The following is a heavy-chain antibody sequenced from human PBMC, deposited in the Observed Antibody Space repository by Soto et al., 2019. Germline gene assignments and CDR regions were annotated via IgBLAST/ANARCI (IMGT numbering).Heavy chain of an antibody. CDR1: GGSFTSNNC. CDR3: ASRDPGTSVDY. CDR2: IYRTGST. J-gene: IGHJ4*02. D-gene: IGHD1-7*01. Sequence: SETLSLTCAVSGGSFTSNNCWTCVRQPPGQGLEWIGEIYRTGSTNYNPSLKSRVTISLDKSENQFSLKVTSLTAADTAVYYCASRDPGTSVDYWGQGTLVTVSS. V-gene: IGHV4-4*02.